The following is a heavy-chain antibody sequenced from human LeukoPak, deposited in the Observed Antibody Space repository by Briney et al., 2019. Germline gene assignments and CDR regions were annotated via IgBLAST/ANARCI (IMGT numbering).Heavy chain of an antibody. D-gene: IGHD6-19*01. CDR2: IWYDGSNK. J-gene: IGHJ4*02. V-gene: IGHV3-33*06. CDR1: GFTFSSYG. Sequence: PGGSLRLSCAASGFTFSSYGMHWVRQAPGKGLEWVAVIWYDGSNKYYADSVKGRFTISRDNSKNTLYLLMNSLRAEDTAVYYCAKGQIAPGIAVAGPRDFDYWGQGTLVTVSS. CDR3: AKGQIAPGIAVAGPRDFDY.